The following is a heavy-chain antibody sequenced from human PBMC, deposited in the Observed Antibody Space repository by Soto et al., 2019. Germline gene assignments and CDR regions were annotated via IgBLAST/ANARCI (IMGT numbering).Heavy chain of an antibody. CDR2: IYYHGST. Sequence: QVQLQESGPGLVKPSETLSLTCTVSGGSISSYYWSWIRQPPGKGGAWIGYIYYHGSTTYNPSLKRRGTISVDTSKNQFDLRRSSVTAADTAVYYCASITMVRGVIIAWGQGTLVTVSS. CDR3: ASITMVRGVIIA. V-gene: IGHV4-59*01. J-gene: IGHJ5*02. D-gene: IGHD3-10*01. CDR1: GGSISSYY.